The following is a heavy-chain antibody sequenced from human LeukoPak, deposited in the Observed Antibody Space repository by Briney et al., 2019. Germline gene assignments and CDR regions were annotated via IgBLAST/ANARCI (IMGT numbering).Heavy chain of an antibody. Sequence: SETLSLTCTVSGGSISSGGYYWSWIRQPPGKGLEWIGYIYHSGSTYYNPSLKSRVTISVDTSKNQFSLKLSSVTAADTAVYYCASEILGKFDPWGQGTLVTVSS. CDR2: IYHSGST. D-gene: IGHD2-15*01. V-gene: IGHV4-30-2*01. CDR3: ASEILGKFDP. CDR1: GGSISSGGYY. J-gene: IGHJ5*02.